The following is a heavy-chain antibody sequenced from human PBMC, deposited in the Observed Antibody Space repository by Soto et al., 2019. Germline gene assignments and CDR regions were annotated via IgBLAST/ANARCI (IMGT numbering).Heavy chain of an antibody. J-gene: IGHJ4*02. CDR2: IKQDGSEK. CDR3: TPGSEYCSSTSCYAPLVDY. CDR1: GFTFSSYW. Sequence: GGSLRLSCAASGFTFSSYWMSWVRQAPGKGLEWVANIKQDGSEKYYVDSVKGRFTISRDNAKNSLYLQMNSLRAEDTAVYYCTPGSEYCSSTSCYAPLVDYWGQGTLVTVSS. V-gene: IGHV3-7*01. D-gene: IGHD2-2*01.